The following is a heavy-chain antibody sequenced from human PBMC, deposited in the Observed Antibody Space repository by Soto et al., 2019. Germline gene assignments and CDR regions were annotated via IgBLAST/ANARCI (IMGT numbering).Heavy chain of an antibody. J-gene: IGHJ5*02. CDR2: INHSGST. CDR1: GGSLSGYY. Sequence: SXTLSLTCAVYGGSLSGYYWSWIRRPPVNGLGWIGEINHSGSTNYNPSLKRRVTISVDTSKNQFSLKLSSVTAADTAVYYCARGTYDILTGYYNRRRFDPWGQGTLVTVSS. CDR3: ARGTYDILTGYYNRRRFDP. D-gene: IGHD3-9*01. V-gene: IGHV4-34*01.